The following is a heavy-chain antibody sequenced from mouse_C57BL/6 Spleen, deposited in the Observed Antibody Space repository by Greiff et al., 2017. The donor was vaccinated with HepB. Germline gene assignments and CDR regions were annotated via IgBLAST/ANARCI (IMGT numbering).Heavy chain of an antibody. CDR3: TRDYGSLYYFDY. J-gene: IGHJ2*01. Sequence: EVKVVESGEGLVKPGGSLKLSCAASGFTFSSYAMSWVRQTPEKRLEWVAYISSGGDYIYYADTVKGRFTISRDNARNTLYLQMSSLKSEDTAMYYCTRDYGSLYYFDYWGQGTTLTVSS. CDR2: ISSGGDYI. V-gene: IGHV5-9-1*02. CDR1: GFTFSSYA. D-gene: IGHD1-1*01.